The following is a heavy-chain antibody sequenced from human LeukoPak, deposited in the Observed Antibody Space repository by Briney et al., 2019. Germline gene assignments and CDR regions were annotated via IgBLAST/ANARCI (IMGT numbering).Heavy chain of an antibody. V-gene: IGHV3-23*01. J-gene: IGHJ4*02. CDR2: ISGSGGST. Sequence: GGSLRLSCAASGFTFGSYAMNWVRQAPGKGLEWVLGISGSGGSTYYADSVKGRFTISRDNSKNTLYLHMNSLSAEDTAVYYCAKVTAVAAKNTYYFDYWGQGTLVTVSS. CDR3: AKVTAVAAKNTYYFDY. D-gene: IGHD6-13*01. CDR1: GFTFGSYA.